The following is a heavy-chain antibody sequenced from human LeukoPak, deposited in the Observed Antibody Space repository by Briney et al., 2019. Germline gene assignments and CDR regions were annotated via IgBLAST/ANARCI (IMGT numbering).Heavy chain of an antibody. D-gene: IGHD3-3*01. CDR3: ARGLLTYDFWSGYSPYYYMDV. CDR1: GGSFSGYY. V-gene: IGHV4-34*01. CDR2: IDHSGST. J-gene: IGHJ6*03. Sequence: SETLSLTSAVYGGSFSGYYWSWIRQPPGKGLEWIGEIDHSGSTNYNPSLKSRVTISVDTSKNQFSLKLSSVSSADTAVYYCARGLLTYDFWSGYSPYYYMDVWGKGTTVTVSS.